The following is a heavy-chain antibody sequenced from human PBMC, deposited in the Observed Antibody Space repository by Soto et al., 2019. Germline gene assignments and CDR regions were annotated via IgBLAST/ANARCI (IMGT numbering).Heavy chain of an antibody. J-gene: IGHJ6*02. CDR3: ARWRDFWSGYYRETYYYYGMDV. CDR1: GFTFSDHY. D-gene: IGHD3-3*01. Sequence: GGSLRLSCAASGFTFSDHYMSWIRQAPGKGLEWVSYISSSGSTIYYADSVKGRFTISRDNAKNSLYLQMNSLRAEDTAVYYCARWRDFWSGYYRETYYYYGMDVWGQGTTVTVSS. V-gene: IGHV3-11*01. CDR2: ISSSGSTI.